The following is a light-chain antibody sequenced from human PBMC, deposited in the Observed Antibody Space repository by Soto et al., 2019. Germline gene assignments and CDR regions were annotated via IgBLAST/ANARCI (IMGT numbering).Light chain of an antibody. CDR1: SSDVGGSNY. J-gene: IGLJ1*01. Sequence: QSALTQPASVSGSPGQSITSSCTGTSSDVGGSNYVSWYQQHPGKAPKLMIYEVSNRPSGVSNRFSGSKSGNTASLTISGLQAEDEADYYCCSYTSSSSYVFGTGTKVTVL. CDR2: EVS. V-gene: IGLV2-14*01. CDR3: CSYTSSSSYV.